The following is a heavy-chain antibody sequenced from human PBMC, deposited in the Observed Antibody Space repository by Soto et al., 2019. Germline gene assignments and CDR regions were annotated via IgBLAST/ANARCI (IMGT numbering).Heavy chain of an antibody. Sequence: EVQLVESGGGLVQPGGSLRLSCAASGFTFSSYSMNWVRQAPGKGLEWVSYISSSSSTIYYADSVKGRFTISRDNAKNSLYLQMNSLRAEDTAVYYCARDLGSSLYPEYFQHWGQGTLVTVSS. D-gene: IGHD6-13*01. CDR2: ISSSSSTI. CDR3: ARDLGSSLYPEYFQH. J-gene: IGHJ1*01. V-gene: IGHV3-48*01. CDR1: GFTFSSYS.